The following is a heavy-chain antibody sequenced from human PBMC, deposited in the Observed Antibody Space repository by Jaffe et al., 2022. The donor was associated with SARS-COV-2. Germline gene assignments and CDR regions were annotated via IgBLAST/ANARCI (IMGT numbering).Heavy chain of an antibody. CDR3: AKDSIAAAGTTYYYYGMDV. D-gene: IGHD6-13*01. J-gene: IGHJ6*02. V-gene: IGHV3-23*01. CDR1: GFTFSSYA. CDR2: ISGSGGST. Sequence: EVQLLESGGGLVQPGGSLRLSCAASGFTFSSYAMSWVRQAPGKGLEWVSAISGSGGSTYYADSVKGRFTISRDNSKNTLYLQMNSLRAEDTAVYYCAKDSIAAAGTTYYYYGMDVWGQGTTVTVSS.